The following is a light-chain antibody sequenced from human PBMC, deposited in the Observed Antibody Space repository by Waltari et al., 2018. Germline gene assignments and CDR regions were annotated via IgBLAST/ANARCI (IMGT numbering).Light chain of an antibody. J-gene: IGLJ3*02. Sequence: QSVLTQPPSVSAAPGQKVSISCSGSTPNIGNNYVSWYQQFPGTAPKLLIYEDYRRPSGIPDRFSGSKSGASATLYSTGLQTGDEADYYCGAWDSSLGVGVLGGGTRVTVL. CDR2: EDY. CDR1: TPNIGNNY. CDR3: GAWDSSLGVGV. V-gene: IGLV1-51*01.